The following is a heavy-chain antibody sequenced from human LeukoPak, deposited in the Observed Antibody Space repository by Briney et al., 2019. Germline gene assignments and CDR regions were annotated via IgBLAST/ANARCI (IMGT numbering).Heavy chain of an antibody. V-gene: IGHV3-48*03. D-gene: IGHD2-8*01. CDR3: ARDNGKNSYYYGMDV. Sequence: PGGSLRLSCAASGFTFSTYEMHWVRQAPGKGLEWVSYISSSSNTVYFVDSVKGRFTISRDNAKNSLYLQMNSLRAEDTAVYYCARDNGKNSYYYGMDVWGKGTTVTVSS. CDR1: GFTFSTYE. CDR2: ISSSSNTV. J-gene: IGHJ6*04.